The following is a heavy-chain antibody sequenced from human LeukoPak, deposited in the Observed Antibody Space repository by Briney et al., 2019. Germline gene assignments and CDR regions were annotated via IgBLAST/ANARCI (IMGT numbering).Heavy chain of an antibody. CDR1: GYSISSGYY. J-gene: IGHJ5*02. D-gene: IGHD3-10*01. V-gene: IGHV4-38-2*02. CDR2: IYHSGST. CDR3: ARDRVVRGVSNWFDP. Sequence: MASETLSLTCTVSGYSISSGYYWGWIRQPPGKGLEWIGSIYHSGSTYYNPSLKSRVTISVDTSKNQFSLKLSSVTAADTAVYYCARDRVVRGVSNWFDPWGQGTLVTVSS.